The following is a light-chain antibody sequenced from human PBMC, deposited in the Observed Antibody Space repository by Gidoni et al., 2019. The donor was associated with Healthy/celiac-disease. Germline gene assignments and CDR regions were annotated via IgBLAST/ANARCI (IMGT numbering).Light chain of an antibody. CDR1: QSVSSY. Sequence: DIVLTQSPATLSLSPRERATLTCRASQSVSSYLAWYQQKPGQAPRLLIYDASNRATGIPARFSGSGSGTDFTLTISSLEPEDFAVYYCQQRSNWLITFGPGTKVDIK. CDR3: QQRSNWLIT. V-gene: IGKV3-11*01. CDR2: DAS. J-gene: IGKJ3*01.